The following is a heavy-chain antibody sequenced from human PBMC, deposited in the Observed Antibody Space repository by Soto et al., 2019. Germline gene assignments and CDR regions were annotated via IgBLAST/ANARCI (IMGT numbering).Heavy chain of an antibody. J-gene: IGHJ4*02. D-gene: IGHD2-2*02. CDR2: INTGNGDT. V-gene: IGHV1-3*04. CDR3: AMEYCSSTSCYRDY. CDR1: GYTFTRYA. Sequence: ASVKVSCKASGYTFTRYAMHWVRQAPGQRLEWMGWINTGNGDTKYSQKFQGRVTITADKSTSTAYMELSSLRSEDTAVYYCAMEYCSSTSCYRDYWGQGTLVTVSS.